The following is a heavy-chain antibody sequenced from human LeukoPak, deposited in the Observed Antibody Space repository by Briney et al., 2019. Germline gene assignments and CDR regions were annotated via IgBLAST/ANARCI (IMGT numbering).Heavy chain of an antibody. CDR1: GFTFSDYW. CDR3: ANLWEMGY. D-gene: IGHD5-24*01. J-gene: IGHJ4*02. CDR2: IKQDGSHS. Sequence: PGESLRLSCGASGFTFSDYWMAWVRQAPGKGLEWVANIKQDGSHSYYVDSVRGRFTISRDNAKSSLFLQMNSLRVEDTAVYYCANLWEMGYWGQGTLVTVSS. V-gene: IGHV3-7*01.